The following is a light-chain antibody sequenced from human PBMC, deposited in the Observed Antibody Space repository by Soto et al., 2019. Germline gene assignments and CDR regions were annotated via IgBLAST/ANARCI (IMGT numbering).Light chain of an antibody. CDR1: QSVLHSSNGNNY. CDR2: WSS. J-gene: IGKJ3*01. CDR3: QQYRSLPFT. Sequence: DIVMTQSPDFLAVSLGERATIKCRSSQSVLHSSNGNNYLAWYQQKPGQPPKLLIYWSSTRESGVPDRYSGSGSRRDFTLTVNSLQAEDAAVYYCQQYRSLPFTCDPGTIVHI. V-gene: IGKV4-1*01.